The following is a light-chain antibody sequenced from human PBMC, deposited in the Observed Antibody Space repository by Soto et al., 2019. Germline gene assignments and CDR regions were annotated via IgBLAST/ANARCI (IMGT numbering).Light chain of an antibody. CDR1: QSVSYN. V-gene: IGKV3-15*01. CDR3: QQYNNWPPIFT. CDR2: GAS. Sequence: EIVMTQSPATLSVSPGERATLSCRASQSVSYNLAWYQQKPGQAPRLLIYGASTRATGIPARFSGRGSGTEFTLTLSSLQSEDFAVYSCQQYNNWPPIFTFGPGTKVDIK. J-gene: IGKJ3*01.